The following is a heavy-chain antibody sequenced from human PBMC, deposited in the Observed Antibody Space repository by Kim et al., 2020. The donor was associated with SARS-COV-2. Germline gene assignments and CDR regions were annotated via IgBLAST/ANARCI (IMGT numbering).Heavy chain of an antibody. J-gene: IGHJ5*01. CDR3: ARDLLEGLGQWFDS. CDR2: INAGKGDT. V-gene: IGHV1-3*01. Sequence: ASVKVSCKTSGYIFTEYVVHWVRQAPGQRLEWMGWINAGKGDTKYSQKFQDRVTITRDTSAATVYMELRSLRSEDTAVYYCARDLLEGLGQWFDSWGQGTLVTVSS. D-gene: IGHD3-3*01. CDR1: GYIFTEYV.